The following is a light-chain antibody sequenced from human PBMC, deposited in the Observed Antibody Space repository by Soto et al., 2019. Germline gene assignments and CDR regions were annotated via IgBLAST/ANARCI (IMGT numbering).Light chain of an antibody. CDR2: GAS. V-gene: IGKV3-20*01. J-gene: IGKJ5*01. CDR3: QQYGSP. CDR1: QSVSSSY. Sequence: EIVLTQSPGTLSLSPGERATLSCRASQSVSSSYLAWYQQKPGQAPRLLIYGASSRATGIPDRFSGSGSGTDFTLTISRLEPEDFAVYYCQQYGSPFGHGTRLEIK.